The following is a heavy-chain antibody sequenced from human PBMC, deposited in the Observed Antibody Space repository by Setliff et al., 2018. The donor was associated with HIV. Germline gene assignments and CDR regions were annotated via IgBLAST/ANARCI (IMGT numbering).Heavy chain of an antibody. V-gene: IGHV4-4*09. CDR2: IYTSGST. CDR1: GGSITNYY. D-gene: IGHD1-26*01. Sequence: LSLTCTVSGGSITNYYRSWIQQPPGKGLQWIGYIYTSGSTNYNPSLKSRVTISVDTSKNQFSLKVSSVTAADTAVYYCARRGSYSSPETLWGQGTLVTVSS. CDR3: ARRGSYSSPETL. J-gene: IGHJ4*02.